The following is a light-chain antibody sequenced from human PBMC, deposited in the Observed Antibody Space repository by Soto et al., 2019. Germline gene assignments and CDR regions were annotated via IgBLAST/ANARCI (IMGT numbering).Light chain of an antibody. CDR3: QVWDSSSDHPMV. CDR2: YDS. Sequence: SYELTQPPSVSVAPGKTARITCGGNNIGSKSVHWYQQKPGQAPVLVIYYDSDRHSGIPERFSGSNSGNTATLTISRVDAGHEDDYYCQVWDSSSDHPMVFGAGTKLTVL. J-gene: IGLJ2*01. V-gene: IGLV3-21*04. CDR1: NIGSKS.